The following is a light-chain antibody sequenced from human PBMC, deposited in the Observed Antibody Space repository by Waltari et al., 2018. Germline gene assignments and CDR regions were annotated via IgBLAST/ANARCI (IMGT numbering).Light chain of an antibody. CDR3: QSYDSSLSGSRV. CDR2: GNS. V-gene: IGLV1-40*01. J-gene: IGLJ2*01. CDR1: SSNIGAGYD. Sequence: QSVLTQPPSVSGAPGQRVTISCTGSSSNIGAGYDVHWYQQPPGTAPKLLMYGNSNRPSGVPDRFSGSKSGSSASVAITGLQSEDEADYYCQSYDSSLSGSRVFGGGTKLTVL.